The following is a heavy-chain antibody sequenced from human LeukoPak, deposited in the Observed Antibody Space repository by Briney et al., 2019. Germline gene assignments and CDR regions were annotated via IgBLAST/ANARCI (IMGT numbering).Heavy chain of an antibody. CDR3: ARDIAPSGYFSTAFDS. V-gene: IGHV3-53*01. D-gene: IGHD3-22*01. CDR2: IYSGGST. CDR1: GFTVNSHY. Sequence: GGSLRLSCAVSGFTVNSHYMSWVRQAPGKGLGWISLIYSGGSTFYADSVKGRFTISRDNSKNILYLQMNNLRAEDSAIYYCARDIAPSGYFSTAFDSWGQGTLVTVSS. J-gene: IGHJ4*02.